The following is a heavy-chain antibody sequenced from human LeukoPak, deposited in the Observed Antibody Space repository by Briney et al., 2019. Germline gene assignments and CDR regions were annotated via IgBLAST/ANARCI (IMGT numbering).Heavy chain of an antibody. CDR1: GFTFSSYA. J-gene: IGHJ6*02. CDR3: AKVGPCSSSWFDFYYYSMDV. Sequence: GGSLRLSCAASGFTFSSYAMGWVRQTPGKGLEWVSAISGSGDTTYYADSVKGRFTISRDNSKNTLYLQMNSLRAEDTAVYYCAKVGPCSSSWFDFYYYSMDVWGQGTTVTVSS. D-gene: IGHD6-13*01. CDR2: ISGSGDTT. V-gene: IGHV3-23*01.